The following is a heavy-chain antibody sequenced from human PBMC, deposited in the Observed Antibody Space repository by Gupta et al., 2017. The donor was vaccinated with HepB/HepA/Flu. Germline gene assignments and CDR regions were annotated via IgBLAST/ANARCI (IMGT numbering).Heavy chain of an antibody. CDR2: IWYDGSNK. CDR3: ARVRGLLWFGENSYYGMDV. Sequence: QVQLVESGGGVVQPGRSLRLSCAASGFTSSSYGLHWFCQAPGTGLEWVAVIWYDGSNKYCADSVKGRFTISRDKSKNTLYLQMNSLRAEDTAVYYCARVRGLLWFGENSYYGMDVWGQGTTFTVSS. V-gene: IGHV3-33*01. J-gene: IGHJ6*02. D-gene: IGHD3-10*01. CDR1: GFTSSSYG.